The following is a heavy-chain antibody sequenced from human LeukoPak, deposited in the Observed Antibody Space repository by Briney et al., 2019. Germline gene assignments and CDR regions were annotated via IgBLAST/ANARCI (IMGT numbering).Heavy chain of an antibody. Sequence: PSETLSLTCTVSGGSISSGDYYWSWIRQPPGKGLERIGYIYYSGSTYYNPSLKSRVTISVDTSKNQFSLKLSSVTAADTAVYYCARVDYYDSSGCFDYWGQGTLVTVSS. D-gene: IGHD3-22*01. CDR3: ARVDYYDSSGCFDY. J-gene: IGHJ4*02. CDR2: IYYSGST. CDR1: GGSISSGDYY. V-gene: IGHV4-30-4*01.